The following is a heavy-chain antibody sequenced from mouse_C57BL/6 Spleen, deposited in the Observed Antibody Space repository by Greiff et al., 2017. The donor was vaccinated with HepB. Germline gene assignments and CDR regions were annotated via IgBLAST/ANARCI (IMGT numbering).Heavy chain of an antibody. CDR3: ARTRDYYGFYWYFDV. Sequence: QIQLQQPGAELVKPGASVKLSCKASGYTFTSYWMHRVKQRPGQGLEWIGMIHPNSGSTNYNEKFKSKATLTVDKSSSTAYMQLSSLTSEDSAVYYCARTRDYYGFYWYFDVWGTGTTVTVSS. J-gene: IGHJ1*03. CDR2: IHPNSGST. V-gene: IGHV1-64*01. D-gene: IGHD1-2*01. CDR1: GYTFTSYW.